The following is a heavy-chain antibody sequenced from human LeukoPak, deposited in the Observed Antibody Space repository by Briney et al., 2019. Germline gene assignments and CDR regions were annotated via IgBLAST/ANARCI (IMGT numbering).Heavy chain of an antibody. J-gene: IGHJ4*02. V-gene: IGHV3-30*03. CDR2: VSSDGGTK. Sequence: GRSLRLSCAASRFTFSSYGMHWVRQAPGKGLEWVAVVSSDGGTKYYADSVKGRFTISRDNAKNSLYLQMNRLRAEDTAVYYCARDSNYYDSSGVFDYWGQGTLVTVSP. D-gene: IGHD3-22*01. CDR1: RFTFSSYG. CDR3: ARDSNYYDSSGVFDY.